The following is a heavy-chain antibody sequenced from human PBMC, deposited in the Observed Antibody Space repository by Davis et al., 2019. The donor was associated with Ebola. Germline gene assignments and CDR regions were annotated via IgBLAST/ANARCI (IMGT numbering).Heavy chain of an antibody. V-gene: IGHV1-69*13. Sequence: SVKVSCKASRGTFSSYAISWVRQAPGQRLEWMGGIIPIFGTANYAQKFQGRVTITADESTSTAYMELSSLRSEDTAVYYCATGASTTGISYYYGMDVWGQGTTVTVSS. CDR2: IIPIFGTA. CDR1: RGTFSSYA. D-gene: IGHD1-1*01. CDR3: ATGASTTGISYYYGMDV. J-gene: IGHJ6*02.